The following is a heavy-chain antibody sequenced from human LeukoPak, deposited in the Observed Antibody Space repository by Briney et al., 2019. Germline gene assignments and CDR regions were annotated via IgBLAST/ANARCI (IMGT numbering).Heavy chain of an antibody. CDR1: GGSISSSIYY. V-gene: IGHV4-39*06. Sequence: PSETLSFTSIVSGGSISSSIYYWACARQPPGKGLEWNATVVYNGAAQYSPSLRSRVTISIDTSPNQLTLKLSSVTAADTAVDYWARVQSSGYLEYYFVKWGEGTLLTVSS. D-gene: IGHD3-22*01. J-gene: IGHJ4*02. CDR2: VVYNGAA. CDR3: ARVQSSGYLEYYFVK.